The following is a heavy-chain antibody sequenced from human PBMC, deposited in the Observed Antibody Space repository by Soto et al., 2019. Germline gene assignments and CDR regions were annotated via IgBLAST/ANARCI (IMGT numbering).Heavy chain of an antibody. CDR2: IRSKAYGGVT. J-gene: IGHJ4*02. D-gene: IGHD3-16*01. V-gene: IGHV3-49*03. CDR1: GFTFGDYA. CDR3: GGLGETPNDY. Sequence: PGGSLRLSCTPCGFTFGDYAISWFRQAPGKGLEWVGFIRSKAYGGVTEYAASVKGRFTLSRDESKSIAYLQMDNLQTEDTAVYYCGGLGETPNDYFGQGILVTVCS.